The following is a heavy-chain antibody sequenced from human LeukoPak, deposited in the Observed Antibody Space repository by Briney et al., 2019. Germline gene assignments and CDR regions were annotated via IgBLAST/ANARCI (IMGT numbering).Heavy chain of an antibody. D-gene: IGHD5-12*01. Sequence: SETLSLTCTVSVGSISSGDYYWSWIRQPPGEGLEWIGYIYYSGSTYYNPSLKSRVTISVDTSKNQFSLKLSSVTAADTAVYYGARDSGYGFDYGGQGTLVTVSS. CDR2: IYYSGST. CDR1: VGSISSGDYY. J-gene: IGHJ4*02. CDR3: ARDSGYGFDY. V-gene: IGHV4-30-4*08.